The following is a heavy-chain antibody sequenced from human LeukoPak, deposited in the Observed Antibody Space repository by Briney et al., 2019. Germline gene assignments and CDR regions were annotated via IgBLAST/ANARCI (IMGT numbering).Heavy chain of an antibody. D-gene: IGHD5-24*01. CDR1: GESFSGYY. CDR2: IYTSGST. CDR3: ARAAVEMATITNLRYYYYMDV. V-gene: IGHV4-59*10. J-gene: IGHJ6*03. Sequence: SETLSLTCGVYGESFSGYYWSWIRQPAGKGLEWIGRIYTSGSTNYNPSLKSRVTISVDTSKNQFSLKLSSVTAADTAVYYCARAAVEMATITNLRYYYYMDVWGKGTTVTISS.